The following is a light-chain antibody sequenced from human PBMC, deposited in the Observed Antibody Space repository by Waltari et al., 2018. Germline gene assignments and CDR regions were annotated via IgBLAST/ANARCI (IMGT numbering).Light chain of an antibody. Sequence: QSVFTQAPSVSAAPGQTVTISCSGTTPNIGHNYVSWYQQLPGAAPKIVIYEDNRRPSGIPDRFSGSKSGASATLGITRLQTGDEADYYCGSWDSSLGIGVLGGGTRLTVL. J-gene: IGLJ3*02. CDR1: TPNIGHNY. CDR2: EDN. CDR3: GSWDSSLGIGV. V-gene: IGLV1-51*01.